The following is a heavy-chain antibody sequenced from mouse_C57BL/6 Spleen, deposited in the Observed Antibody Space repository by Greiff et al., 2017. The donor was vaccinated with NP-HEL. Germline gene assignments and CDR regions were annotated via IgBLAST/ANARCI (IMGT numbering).Heavy chain of an antibody. CDR3: ARYYGIQYYAMDY. D-gene: IGHD2-1*01. CDR1: GFTFTDYY. V-gene: IGHV7-3*01. J-gene: IGHJ4*01. CDR2: IRNKANGYTT. Sequence: EVKLLESGGGLVQPGGSLSLSCAASGFTFTDYYMSWVRQPPGKALEWLGFIRNKANGYTTEYSASVKGRFTISRDNSQSILYLQMNALRAEDSATYYCARYYGIQYYAMDYWGQGASVTVSS.